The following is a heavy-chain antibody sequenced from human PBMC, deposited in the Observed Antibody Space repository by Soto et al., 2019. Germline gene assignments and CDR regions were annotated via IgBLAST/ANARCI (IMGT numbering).Heavy chain of an antibody. CDR3: ARVHTVEYSSSGGCFDP. Sequence: SQTLSLTCAISGDSVSSNSAAWNWIRQSPSRGLEWLGRTYYRSKWYNDYAVSVKSRITINPDTSKNQFSLQLNSVTPEDTAVCYCARVHTVEYSSSGGCFDPCGQRTLVTVSS. V-gene: IGHV6-1*01. CDR1: GDSVSSNSAA. J-gene: IGHJ5*02. D-gene: IGHD6-6*01. CDR2: TYYRSKWYN.